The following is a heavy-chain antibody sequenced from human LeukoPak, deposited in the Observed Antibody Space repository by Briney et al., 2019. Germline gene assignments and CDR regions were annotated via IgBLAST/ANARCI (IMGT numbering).Heavy chain of an antibody. CDR2: INSDGSTT. CDR1: GFTFSSHW. J-gene: IGHJ4*02. CDR3: TRGGWTVTNLGY. D-gene: IGHD4-17*01. V-gene: IGHV3-74*01. Sequence: GGSLRLSCAASGFTFSSHWMHWVRQAPGKGLVWVSRINSDGSTTTYADSVKGRFTISRDNAKNTLYLQMNSLRAEDTAVYYCTRGGWTVTNLGYWGQGTLVTVSS.